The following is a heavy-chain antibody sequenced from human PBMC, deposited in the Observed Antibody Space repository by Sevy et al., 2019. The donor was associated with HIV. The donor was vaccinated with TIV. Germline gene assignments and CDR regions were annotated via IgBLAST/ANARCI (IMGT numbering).Heavy chain of an antibody. CDR2: ISFSSNYT. V-gene: IGHV3-11*06. D-gene: IGHD1-26*01. CDR3: ARGLVGANLGTDY. CDR1: GFTFSDYY. J-gene: IGHJ4*02. Sequence: GGSLRLSCSASGFTFSDYYMNWIRQAPGKGLEWISYISFSSNYTMYADSVTGRFTISRDNVKNSLNLQMNSLRAEDTAVYYCARGLVGANLGTDYWGQGSLVTVSS.